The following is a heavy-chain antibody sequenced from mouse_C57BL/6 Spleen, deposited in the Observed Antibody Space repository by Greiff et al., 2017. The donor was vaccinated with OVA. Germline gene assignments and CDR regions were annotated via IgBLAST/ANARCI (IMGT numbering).Heavy chain of an antibody. D-gene: IGHD1-1*01. V-gene: IGHV1-81*01. Sequence: QVQLQQSGAELARPGASVKLSCKASGYTFTSYGISWVKQRTGQGLEWIGEIYPRSGNTYYNEKFKGKATLTADKSSSTAYMELRSLTSEDSAVYFCARDEGTTVGGAMDYWGQGTSVTVSS. CDR2: IYPRSGNT. CDR3: ARDEGTTVGGAMDY. J-gene: IGHJ4*01. CDR1: GYTFTSYG.